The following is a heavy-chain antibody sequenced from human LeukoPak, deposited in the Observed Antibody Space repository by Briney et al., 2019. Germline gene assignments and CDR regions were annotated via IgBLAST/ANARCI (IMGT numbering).Heavy chain of an antibody. Sequence: GGSLRLSCAASGFTFSSYAMHRVRQAPGKGLEWVAVISYDGSNKYYADSVKGRFTISRDNSKNTLYLQMNSLRAEDTAVCYCASVTTATTLLDYWGQGTLVTVSS. CDR3: ASVTTATTLLDY. V-gene: IGHV3-30*04. D-gene: IGHD4-17*01. J-gene: IGHJ4*02. CDR1: GFTFSSYA. CDR2: ISYDGSNK.